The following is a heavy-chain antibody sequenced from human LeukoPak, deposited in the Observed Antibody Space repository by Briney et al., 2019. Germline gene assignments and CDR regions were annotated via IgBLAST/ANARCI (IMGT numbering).Heavy chain of an antibody. CDR1: GGSISYYY. Sequence: SETLSLTCTVSGGSISYYYWRWIRQPPGKGLEWIGYIYCSGSTNYNPSLKSRVTISVDTSKNQFSLKLSSVTAADTAVYYCARSGIGWFDPWGQGTLVTVSS. V-gene: IGHV4-59*01. CDR2: IYCSGST. CDR3: ARSGIGWFDP. D-gene: IGHD1-1*01. J-gene: IGHJ5*02.